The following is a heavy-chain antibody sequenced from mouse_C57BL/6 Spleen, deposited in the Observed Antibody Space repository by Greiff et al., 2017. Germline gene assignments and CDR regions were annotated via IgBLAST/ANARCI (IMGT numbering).Heavy chain of an antibody. J-gene: IGHJ2*01. V-gene: IGHV14-4*01. D-gene: IGHD3-3*01. CDR1: GFNIKDDY. Sequence: VQLQQSGAELVRPGASVKLSCTASGFNIKDDYMHWVKQRPEQGLEWIGWIDPENGDTEYASKFQGKATITADTSSNTAYLQLSSLTSEDTAVNYCTTGDRLYYFDYWGQGTTLTVSS. CDR2: IDPENGDT. CDR3: TTGDRLYYFDY.